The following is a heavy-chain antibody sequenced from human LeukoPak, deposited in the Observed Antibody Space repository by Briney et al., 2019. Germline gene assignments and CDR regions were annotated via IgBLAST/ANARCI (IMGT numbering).Heavy chain of an antibody. CDR3: ARDYGDYPYYFDY. CDR2: ISPDSNYK. J-gene: IGHJ4*02. D-gene: IGHD4-17*01. Sequence: GKSLRLSCAASGFTFSTYSMNWLRLAPGKGLEWVSSISPDSNYKYYVDSVKGRFTISRDNAKSSLYLQMNSLRAEDTAVYYCARDYGDYPYYFDYWGQGTLVTVSS. CDR1: GFTFSTYS. V-gene: IGHV3-21*01.